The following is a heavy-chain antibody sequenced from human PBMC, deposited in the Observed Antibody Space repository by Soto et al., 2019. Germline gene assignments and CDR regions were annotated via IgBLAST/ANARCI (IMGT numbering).Heavy chain of an antibody. D-gene: IGHD3-22*01. V-gene: IGHV3-15*07. CDR2: IKSKADGGTT. J-gene: IGHJ4*02. CDR1: GFSFSHPW. Sequence: GGSLRLSCAASGFSFSHPWMNWVRQAPGKGLEWVGRIKSKADGGTTDYAAPVKGRFTILRDDSKNTLYLQMNSLQTEDTAVYYCTTDYYESSGYYVLGYWGQGTLVTVSS. CDR3: TTDYYESSGYYVLGY.